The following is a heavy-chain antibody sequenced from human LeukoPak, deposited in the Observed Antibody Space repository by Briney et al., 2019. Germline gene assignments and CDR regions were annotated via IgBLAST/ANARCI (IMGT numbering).Heavy chain of an antibody. D-gene: IGHD3-10*01. J-gene: IGHJ6*02. CDR2: MNPNSGNT. Sequence: ASVKVSCKASGYTFTSYDINWVRQATGQGLEWMGWMNPNSGNTGYAQKFQGRVTMTRNTSISTAYVELSSLRSEDTAVYYCARGHRSGNYYYYGMDVWGQGTTVTVSS. V-gene: IGHV1-8*01. CDR1: GYTFTSYD. CDR3: ARGHRSGNYYYYGMDV.